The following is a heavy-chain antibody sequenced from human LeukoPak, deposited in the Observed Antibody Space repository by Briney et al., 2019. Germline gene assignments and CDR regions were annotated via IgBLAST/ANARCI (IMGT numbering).Heavy chain of an antibody. J-gene: IGHJ5*02. D-gene: IGHD6-13*01. Sequence: GGSLRLSCAASGFTFSLNEMNWVRQAPGKGLEWVSYINGPASNIFYADSVKGRFTISRDNAKNSLYLQMNSLRAEDTAVYYCARHAPYSSSWYVVTALNWFDPWGQGTLVTVSS. V-gene: IGHV3-48*03. CDR3: ARHAPYSSSWYVVTALNWFDP. CDR2: INGPASNI. CDR1: GFTFSLNE.